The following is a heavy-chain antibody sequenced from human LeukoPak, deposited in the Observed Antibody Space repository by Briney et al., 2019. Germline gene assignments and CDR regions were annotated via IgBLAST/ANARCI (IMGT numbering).Heavy chain of an antibody. J-gene: IGHJ4*02. CDR2: ISSSSGTI. D-gene: IGHD1-7*01. CDR1: GFTLSGYS. CDR3: ARDGELPADY. V-gene: IGHV3-48*01. Sequence: PGGSLRLSCAASGFTLSGYSMHWVRQAPGKGLEWVSYISSSSGTIYYADSVKGRFTISRDNSKNTLYLQMNSLRAEDTAVYYCARDGELPADYWGQGTLVTVSS.